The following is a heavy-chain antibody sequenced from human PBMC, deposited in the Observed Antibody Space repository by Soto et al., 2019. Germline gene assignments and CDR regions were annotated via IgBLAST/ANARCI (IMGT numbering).Heavy chain of an antibody. CDR1: GYSFTTYD. Sequence: QVQLVQSGAEVKKPGASVKVSCKASGYSFTTYDINWVRQATGQGLEWMGWMNPKSGNTGDAQKFQGRVNMTMDTSISTAYMELNSLRSEDTAVYYCARAAASLDPWGQGTLVTVSS. CDR2: MNPKSGNT. J-gene: IGHJ5*02. D-gene: IGHD6-25*01. CDR3: ARAAASLDP. V-gene: IGHV1-8*01.